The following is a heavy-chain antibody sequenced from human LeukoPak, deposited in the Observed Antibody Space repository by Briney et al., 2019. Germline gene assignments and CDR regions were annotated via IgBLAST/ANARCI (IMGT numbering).Heavy chain of an antibody. CDR2: FDPEDGET. V-gene: IGHV1-24*01. CDR3: ATDPRPSWYRGVWY. J-gene: IGHJ4*02. D-gene: IGHD6-13*01. Sequence: ASVKVSCTVSGYTLTELSMHWVRQAPGKGLEWMGGFDPEDGETIYAQKFQGRVTTTEDTSTDTAYMELNSLRSEDTAVYYCATDPRPSWYRGVWYWGQGTLVTVSS. CDR1: GYTLTELS.